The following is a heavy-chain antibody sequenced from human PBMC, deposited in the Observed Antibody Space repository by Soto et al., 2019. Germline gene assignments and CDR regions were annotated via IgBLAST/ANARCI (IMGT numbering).Heavy chain of an antibody. CDR2: IYYSGST. V-gene: IGHV4-59*01. D-gene: IGHD6-19*01. CDR3: ARDYSSGWYNWFDP. CDR1: GGSISSYY. Sequence: PSETLSLTCTVSGGSISSYYWSWIRQPPGKGLEWIGYIYYSGSTNYNPSLKSRVTISVDTSKNQFSLKLSSVTAADTAVYYCARDYSSGWYNWFDPWGQGTLVTVSS. J-gene: IGHJ5*02.